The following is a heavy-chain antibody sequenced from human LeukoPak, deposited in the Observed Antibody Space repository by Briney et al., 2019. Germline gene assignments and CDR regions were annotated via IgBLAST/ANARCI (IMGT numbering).Heavy chain of an antibody. D-gene: IGHD1-1*01. Sequence: GGSLRLSCAASGFTFRSYAMYWVRQAPGKGLEWVAVISYDGSNKYYADSVKGRFTISRDNSKNTLYLQMNSLKTEDTAVYYRTRWRLGGSNTDDGFDYWGQGTLVTVSS. CDR1: GFTFRSYA. CDR2: ISYDGSNK. V-gene: IGHV3-30-3*01. CDR3: TRWRLGGSNTDDGFDY. J-gene: IGHJ4*02.